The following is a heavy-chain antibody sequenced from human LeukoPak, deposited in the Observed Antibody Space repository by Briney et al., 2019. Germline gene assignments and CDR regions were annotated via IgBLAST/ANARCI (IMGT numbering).Heavy chain of an antibody. CDR1: GYTCTSYG. J-gene: IGHJ4*02. CDR2: ISAYNGNT. D-gene: IGHD3-10*01. CDR3: ARANYYGSGSCDY. V-gene: IGHV1-18*04. Sequence: GASVKVSCKASGYTCTSYGISWVRQAPGQGLEWMGWISAYNGNTNYAQKLQGRVTMTTDTSTSTAYVELRSLRSDDTAVYYCARANYYGSGSCDYWGQGTLVTVSS.